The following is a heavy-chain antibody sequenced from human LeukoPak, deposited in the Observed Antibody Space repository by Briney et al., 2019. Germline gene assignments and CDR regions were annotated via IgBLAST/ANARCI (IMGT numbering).Heavy chain of an antibody. V-gene: IGHV1-8*01. J-gene: IGHJ3*02. D-gene: IGHD3-3*01. CDR3: ATESGYYTGVDAFDI. CDR1: GHTFTSYD. Sequence: GASVKVSCKASGHTFTSYDINWVRQATGQGLEWMGWMNPNSGNTGYAQRFQGRVTMTRNTSISTAYMELSSLRSEDTAVYYCATESGYYTGVDAFDIWGQGTMVTVSS. CDR2: MNPNSGNT.